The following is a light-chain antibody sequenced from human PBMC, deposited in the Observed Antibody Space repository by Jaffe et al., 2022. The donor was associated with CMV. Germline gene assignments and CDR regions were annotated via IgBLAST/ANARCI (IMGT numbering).Light chain of an antibody. V-gene: IGLV3-21*04. J-gene: IGLJ1*01. CDR3: QVWDGVDDQYV. Sequence: SKVLTQPPSVSVAPGKTARIPCEGDRIGNKRVHWYQQRPGQAPLLVINYDKDRPSGISERFSGSHSGNTATLIISRVEAGDEADYYCQVWDGVDDQYVFGTGTQVTVL. CDR2: YDK. CDR1: RIGNKR.